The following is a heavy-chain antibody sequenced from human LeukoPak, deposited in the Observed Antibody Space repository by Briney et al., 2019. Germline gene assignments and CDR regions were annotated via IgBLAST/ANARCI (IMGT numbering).Heavy chain of an antibody. CDR3: AKVIGSVSGAMDV. D-gene: IGHD3-10*01. CDR1: GFTFSSYA. V-gene: IGHV3-23*01. J-gene: IGHJ6*02. Sequence: PGGSLRLSCAASGFTFSSYAMSWVRQAPGKGLEWVSAISNSGSNTYYADSVKGRFTISRENSKNTLYLQMNSLRAEDTAVYYCAKVIGSVSGAMDVWGQGTTVTVSS. CDR2: ISNSGSNT.